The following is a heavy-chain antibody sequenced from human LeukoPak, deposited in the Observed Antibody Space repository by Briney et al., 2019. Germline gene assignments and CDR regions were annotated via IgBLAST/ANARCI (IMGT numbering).Heavy chain of an antibody. CDR1: GFAFSSLA. Sequence: GSLRLSCAASGFAFSSLAMGWVRQAPGKGLEWVSVISDSGSNTYYADSVKGRFTISRDNSKNTLFLQMNSLGAEDTAVYYCAKDARRTNGWYFFDYWGQGTLVTVSS. D-gene: IGHD6-19*01. CDR3: AKDARRTNGWYFFDY. V-gene: IGHV3-23*01. J-gene: IGHJ4*02. CDR2: ISDSGSNT.